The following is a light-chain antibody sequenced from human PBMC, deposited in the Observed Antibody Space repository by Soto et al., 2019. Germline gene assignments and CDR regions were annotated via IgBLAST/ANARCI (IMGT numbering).Light chain of an antibody. CDR2: AAS. Sequence: DIQMTQSPSSLSASVGDRVTITCRASQSISSYLNWYQQKPGKAPKLLIYAASSLQSGVPSRFSCSGSWTEFTLHISNPPTEDFATYYRPQRLRTPYTFGQGTKLEIK. CDR1: QSISSY. CDR3: PQRLRTPYT. V-gene: IGKV1-39*01. J-gene: IGKJ2*01.